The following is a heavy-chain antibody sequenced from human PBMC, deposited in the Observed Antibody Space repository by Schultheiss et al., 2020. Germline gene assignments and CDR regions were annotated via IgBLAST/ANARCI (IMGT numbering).Heavy chain of an antibody. Sequence: GGSLRLSCAASGFTFDDYAMHWVRQAPGKGLEWVSLISWDGGSTYYADSVKGRFTISRDNSKNSLYLQMNSLRAEDTALYYCAKDRTRGDYYYGMDVWGQGTTVTVSS. V-gene: IGHV3-43D*04. CDR1: GFTFDDYA. J-gene: IGHJ6*02. CDR2: ISWDGGST. D-gene: IGHD3/OR15-3a*01. CDR3: AKDRTRGDYYYGMDV.